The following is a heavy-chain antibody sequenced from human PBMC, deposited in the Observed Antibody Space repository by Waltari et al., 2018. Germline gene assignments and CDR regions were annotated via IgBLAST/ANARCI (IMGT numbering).Heavy chain of an antibody. Sequence: EVQLLESGGGLVQPGGSLRLSCLASGFPFSDYGMTWGRQAAGGGLEWVSGITVSGDRIYYADSVQGRFTISRDNSKNTLFLQMNTLRAEDTALYYCAKDSLGDHPNAFDIWGQGTMVTVSS. J-gene: IGHJ3*02. CDR1: GFPFSDYG. CDR2: ITVSGDRI. CDR3: AKDSLGDHPNAFDI. V-gene: IGHV3-23*01. D-gene: IGHD2-21*01.